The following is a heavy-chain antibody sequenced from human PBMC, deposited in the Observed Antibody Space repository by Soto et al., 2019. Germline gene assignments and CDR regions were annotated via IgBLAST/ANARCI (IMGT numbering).Heavy chain of an antibody. D-gene: IGHD6-19*01. CDR2: ISGSGGST. V-gene: IGHV3-23*01. CDR1: GFTFSNYA. Sequence: EVQLLESGGGLVQPGGSLRLSCAASGFTFSNYAMSWVRQAPGKGLEWVSTISGSGGSTYYADSVKGRFTISRDNSKNTLYLQMNSLRAEDTAVYYCAKEGIDSTGPVIYYFDYWGQGTLVTVSS. CDR3: AKEGIDSTGPVIYYFDY. J-gene: IGHJ4*02.